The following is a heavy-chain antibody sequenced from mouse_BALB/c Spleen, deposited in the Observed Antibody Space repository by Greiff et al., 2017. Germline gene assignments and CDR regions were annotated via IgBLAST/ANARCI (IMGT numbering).Heavy chain of an antibody. CDR1: GFTFSSFG. V-gene: IGHV5-17*02. CDR2: ISSGSSTI. CDR3: ARSYDYDHFDY. D-gene: IGHD2-4*01. Sequence: EVQVVESGGGLVQPGGSRKLSCAASGFTFSSFGMHWVRQAPEKGLEWVAYISSGSSTIYYADTVKGRFTISRDNPKNTLFLQMTSLRSEDTAMYYCARSYDYDHFDYWGQGTTLTVSS. J-gene: IGHJ2*01.